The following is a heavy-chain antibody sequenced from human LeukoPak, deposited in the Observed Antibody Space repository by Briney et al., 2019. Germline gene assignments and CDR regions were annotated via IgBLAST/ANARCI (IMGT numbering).Heavy chain of an antibody. CDR3: ARDGWFGDYNWFDP. Sequence: GESLRLSCAASGFTFSSYSMNWVRQAPGKGLEWVSYISSASNTIYYADSVKGRFTVSRDNAKNSLYLQMNSLGAEGTAMYYCARDGWFGDYNWFDPWGQGTLVTVSS. D-gene: IGHD3-10*01. CDR2: ISSASNTI. CDR1: GFTFSSYS. J-gene: IGHJ5*02. V-gene: IGHV3-48*01.